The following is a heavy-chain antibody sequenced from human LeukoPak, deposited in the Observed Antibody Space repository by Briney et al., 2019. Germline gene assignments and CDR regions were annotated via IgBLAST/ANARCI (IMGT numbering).Heavy chain of an antibody. Sequence: SQTLSLTCTVSGGSISSGGYYWSWIRQPPGKGLEWIGYIYHSGSTYYNPSLKSRVTISVDRSKNQFSLKLSSVTAADTAVYYCARDPGYCSGGSCYFVGGIQHWGQGTLVTVSS. CDR2: IYHSGST. CDR3: ARDPGYCSGGSCYFVGGIQH. D-gene: IGHD2-15*01. J-gene: IGHJ1*01. V-gene: IGHV4-30-2*01. CDR1: GGSISSGGYY.